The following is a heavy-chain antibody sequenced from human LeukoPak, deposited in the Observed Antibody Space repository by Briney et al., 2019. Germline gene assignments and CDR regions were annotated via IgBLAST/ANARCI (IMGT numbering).Heavy chain of an antibody. CDR2: INAGNGNT. J-gene: IGHJ4*02. CDR3: ARAEGPSGSYPMEDTHYDY. Sequence: ASVKVSCKASGYTFTSYAMHWVRQAPGQRLEWMGWINAGNGNTKYSQKFQGRVTITRDTSASTAYMELSSLRSEDTAVYYCARAEGPSGSYPMEDTHYDYWGQGTLVTVSS. V-gene: IGHV1-3*01. CDR1: GYTFTSYA. D-gene: IGHD1-26*01.